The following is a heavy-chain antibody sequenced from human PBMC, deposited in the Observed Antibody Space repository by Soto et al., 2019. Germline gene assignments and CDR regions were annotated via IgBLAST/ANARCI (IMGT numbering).Heavy chain of an antibody. CDR3: ARESPKIRPIGVVGAATGSWFDP. V-gene: IGHV1-69*12. CDR2: IIPIFGTA. J-gene: IGHJ5*02. CDR1: GGTFSSYA. D-gene: IGHD2-15*01. Sequence: QVQLVQSGAEVKKPGSSVKVSCKASGGTFSSYAISWVRQAPGQGLEWMGGIIPIFGTANYAQKFQGRVTITAEESTSTAYMELSRLRAEDTAVYYCARESPKIRPIGVVGAATGSWFDPWGQGTLVTVSS.